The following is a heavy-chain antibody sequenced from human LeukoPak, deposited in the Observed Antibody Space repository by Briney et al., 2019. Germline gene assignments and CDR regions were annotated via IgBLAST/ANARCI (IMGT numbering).Heavy chain of an antibody. CDR1: GYTFTGHY. Sequence: APVKVSCKASGYTFTGHYMHWVRQAPGQGLEWMGWINPNSGGTNYAQKFQGRVTMTRDTSISTAYMELSRLRSDDTAVYYCAFIGRYCSSTSCSFDYWGQGTLVTVSS. J-gene: IGHJ4*02. V-gene: IGHV1-2*02. D-gene: IGHD2-2*01. CDR3: AFIGRYCSSTSCSFDY. CDR2: INPNSGGT.